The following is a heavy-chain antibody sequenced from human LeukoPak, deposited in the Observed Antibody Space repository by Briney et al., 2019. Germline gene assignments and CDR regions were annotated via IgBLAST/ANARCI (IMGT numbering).Heavy chain of an antibody. CDR3: AREGVVVPAAYLRPFDP. CDR1: GFTFSSYW. J-gene: IGHJ5*02. Sequence: GGSLRLSCAASGFTFSSYWMSWVRQAPGKGLEWVANIKQDGSEKYYVDSVKGRFTISRDNAKNSLYLQMNSLRAEDTAVYYCAREGVVVPAAYLRPFDPWGQGTLVTVSS. V-gene: IGHV3-7*01. D-gene: IGHD2-2*01. CDR2: IKQDGSEK.